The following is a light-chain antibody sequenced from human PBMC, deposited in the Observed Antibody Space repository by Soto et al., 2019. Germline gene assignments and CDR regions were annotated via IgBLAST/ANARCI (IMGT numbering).Light chain of an antibody. CDR3: QQYGSSPPQYT. Sequence: EIVLTQSPATLSLSPGERATLSCRASQSVSSYLAWYQQKPGQAPRLLIYGASSRATGIPDRFSGSGSGTDFTLTISRLEPEDVAVYYCQQYGSSPPQYTFGQGTKLEIK. CDR2: GAS. J-gene: IGKJ2*01. CDR1: QSVSSY. V-gene: IGKV3-20*01.